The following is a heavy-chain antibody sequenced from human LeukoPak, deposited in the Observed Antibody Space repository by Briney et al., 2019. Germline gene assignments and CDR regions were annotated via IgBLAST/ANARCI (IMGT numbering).Heavy chain of an antibody. CDR1: GGSISSGGYS. Sequence: TLSLTCAVSGGSISSGGYSWSWIRQPPGKGLEWIGYTYHSGSTYYNPSLKSRVTISVDRSKNQFSLKLSSVTAADTAVYYCAREPTVTGAFDIWGQGTMVTVSS. J-gene: IGHJ3*02. V-gene: IGHV4-30-2*01. CDR3: AREPTVTGAFDI. D-gene: IGHD4-17*01. CDR2: TYHSGST.